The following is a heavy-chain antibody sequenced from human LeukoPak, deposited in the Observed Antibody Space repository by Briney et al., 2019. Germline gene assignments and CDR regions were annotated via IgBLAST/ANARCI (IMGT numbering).Heavy chain of an antibody. J-gene: IGHJ5*02. CDR3: ARDPFPHAINYYDSSGYP. Sequence: SETLSLTCTVSGGSISSGDYYWSWIRQPPGKGLEWIGYIYYSGSTYYNPSLKSQVTISVDTSKNQFSLKLSSVTAADTAVYYCARDPFPHAINYYDSSGYPWGQGTLVTVSS. V-gene: IGHV4-30-4*08. D-gene: IGHD3-22*01. CDR1: GGSISSGDYY. CDR2: IYYSGST.